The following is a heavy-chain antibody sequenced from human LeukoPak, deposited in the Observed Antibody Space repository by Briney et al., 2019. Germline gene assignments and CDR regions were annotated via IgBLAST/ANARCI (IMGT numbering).Heavy chain of an antibody. CDR3: AKGTPYYYDPQFDY. J-gene: IGHJ4*02. D-gene: IGHD3-22*01. CDR2: ISYDGSNK. V-gene: IGHV3-30*18. CDR1: GFTFSKHG. Sequence: GRSLRLSCAASGFTFSKHGMHWVRQAPGKGLEWVAVISYDGSNKYYADSVKGRFTISRDNSKNTLYLQMNSLRAEDTAVYYCAKGTPYYYDPQFDYWGQGTLVTVSS.